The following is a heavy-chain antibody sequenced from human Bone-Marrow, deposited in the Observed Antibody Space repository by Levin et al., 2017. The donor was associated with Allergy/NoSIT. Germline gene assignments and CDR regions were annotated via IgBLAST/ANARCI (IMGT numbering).Heavy chain of an antibody. CDR1: GGSISTGGFH. V-gene: IGHV4-31*03. D-gene: IGHD5-24*01. J-gene: IGHJ4*02. Sequence: SQTLSLTCSLSGGSISTGGFHWSWVRQRPGKGLGWIGYIYYSGNTYYNPSLQSRLSMSIDTSKNQFSLRLTSVTAADTAVYYCAREDGYVFDYWGQGTLVTVSS. CDR2: IYYSGNT. CDR3: AREDGYVFDY.